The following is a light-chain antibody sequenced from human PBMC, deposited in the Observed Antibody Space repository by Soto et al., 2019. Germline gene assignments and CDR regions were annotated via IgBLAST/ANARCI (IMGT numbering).Light chain of an antibody. CDR2: GAS. V-gene: IGKV3-20*01. J-gene: IGKJ1*01. CDR1: QSVSSY. CDR3: QQYGSSSGWT. Sequence: EIVLTQSPATLSLSPGERATLSCRASQSVSSYLAWYQQKPGQAPRLLIYGASNRATGIPDRFSGSGSGTDFTLTISRLEPEDFAVYYCQQYGSSSGWTFGQGTKGDIK.